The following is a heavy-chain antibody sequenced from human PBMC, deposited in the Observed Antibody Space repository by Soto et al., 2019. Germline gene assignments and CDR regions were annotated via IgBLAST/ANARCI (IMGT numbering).Heavy chain of an antibody. CDR2: INWKSDI. CDR3: DISQDRGGRTTFIY. CDR1: GFTFDDNA. D-gene: IGHD3-16*01. V-gene: IGHV3-9*01. J-gene: IGHJ4*02. Sequence: PGGSLRLSCAVSGFTFDDNAMHWVRQAPEKGLEWVSGINWKSDIGYADSVKGRFTISRDNAENSPYLHMTSPRAEAPALYYCDISQDRGGRTTFIYWGQGTQVTVSS.